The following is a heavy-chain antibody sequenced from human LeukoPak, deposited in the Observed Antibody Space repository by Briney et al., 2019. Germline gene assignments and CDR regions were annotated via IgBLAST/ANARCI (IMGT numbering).Heavy chain of an antibody. D-gene: IGHD6-6*01. Sequence: SETLSLTCAVYGGSFSGYYWSWIRQPSGKGLEWIGEINHSGSTNYNPSLKSRVTISVDTSKNQFSLKLSSVTAADTAVYYCARGGSIAARLNAFDIWGQGTMVTVSS. V-gene: IGHV4-34*01. CDR3: ARGGSIAARLNAFDI. CDR2: INHSGST. CDR1: GGSFSGYY. J-gene: IGHJ3*02.